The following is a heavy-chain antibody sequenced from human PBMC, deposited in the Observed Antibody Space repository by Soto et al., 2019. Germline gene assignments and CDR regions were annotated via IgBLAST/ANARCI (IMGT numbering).Heavy chain of an antibody. CDR1: GGTFSSYT. V-gene: IGHV1-69*04. J-gene: IGHJ4*02. D-gene: IGHD6-6*01. CDR3: ARDSIVARYYFDY. CDR2: IIPILGIA. Sequence: SVKVSCKASGGTFSSYTISWVRQAPGQGLEWMGRIIPILGIANYAQKFQGRVTITADKSKSTAYMELSRLRTEDTDVYFCARDSIVARYYFDYWGQGTPVTVSS.